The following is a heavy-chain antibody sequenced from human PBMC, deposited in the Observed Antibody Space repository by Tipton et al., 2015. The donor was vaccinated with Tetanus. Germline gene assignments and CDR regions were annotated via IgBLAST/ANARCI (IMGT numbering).Heavy chain of an antibody. V-gene: IGHV4-4*07. J-gene: IGHJ6*02. CDR2: TYIRGTT. CDR1: GGSITSQY. Sequence: TLSLTCTVSGGSITSQYWSWIRQPAGKGLEWIGRTYIRGTTTYNPSLKSRVTISVDTSENQMSLRLTSVTAADTAVYFCARTPDYYYGMDVWGQGTTVTVSS. CDR3: ARTPDYYYGMDV.